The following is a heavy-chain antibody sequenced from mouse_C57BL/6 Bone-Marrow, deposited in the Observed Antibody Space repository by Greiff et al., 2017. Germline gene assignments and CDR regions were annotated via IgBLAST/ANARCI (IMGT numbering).Heavy chain of an antibody. CDR2: ISSGSSTI. CDR3: AGGGSSPYYAMDY. Sequence: EVHLVESGGGLVKPGGSLKLSCAASGFTFSDYGMHWVRQAPEKGLEWVAYISSGSSTIYYADTVKGRFTISRDNAKNTLFLQMTSLRSEDTAMYYCAGGGSSPYYAMDYWGQGTSVTVSS. J-gene: IGHJ4*01. D-gene: IGHD1-1*01. CDR1: GFTFSDYG. V-gene: IGHV5-17*01.